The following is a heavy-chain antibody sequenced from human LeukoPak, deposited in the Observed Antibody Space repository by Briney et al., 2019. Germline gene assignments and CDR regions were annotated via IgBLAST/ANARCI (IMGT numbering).Heavy chain of an antibody. D-gene: IGHD5-24*01. CDR2: IYYSGST. J-gene: IGHJ4*02. Sequence: SETLSLTCTVSGGSISSSNFYWGWIRQPPGKGLEWIGSIYYSGSTYYNPSLKSRFTISVDTSKNQFSLKLSSVTAADTAVYYCARGQRWLHHFDYWGQGTLVTVSS. V-gene: IGHV4-39*07. CDR1: GGSISSSNFY. CDR3: ARGQRWLHHFDY.